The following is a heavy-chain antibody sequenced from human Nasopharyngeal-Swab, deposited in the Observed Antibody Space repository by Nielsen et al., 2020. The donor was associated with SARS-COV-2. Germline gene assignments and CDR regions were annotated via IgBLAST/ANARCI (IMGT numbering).Heavy chain of an antibody. CDR3: ARDRGVNDYVWGSYRKSHAFDI. D-gene: IGHD3-16*02. CDR2: INPSGGST. Sequence: ASVKVSCKASGYTFTSYYMHWVRQAPGQGLEWMGIINPSGGSTSYAQKFQGRVTMTRDTSTSTVYMELSSLRSEDTALYYCARDRGVNDYVWGSYRKSHAFDIWGQGTMVTVSS. J-gene: IGHJ3*02. CDR1: GYTFTSYY. V-gene: IGHV1-46*01.